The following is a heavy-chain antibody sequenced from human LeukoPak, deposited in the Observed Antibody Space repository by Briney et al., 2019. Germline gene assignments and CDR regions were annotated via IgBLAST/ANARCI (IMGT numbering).Heavy chain of an antibody. J-gene: IGHJ4*02. CDR1: GYSISNGYY. CDR3: ARGAEYYAIWRGYAGYSDY. CDR2: ISHRGST. V-gene: IGHV4-38-2*02. D-gene: IGHD3-3*01. Sequence: SETLSLTCPVSGYSISNGYYWGWIRHPPGKGLEWVGSISHRGSTYYSPSLRSRITISLDRSKQKFSLKLTSVTAADTAVYFCARGAEYYAIWRGYAGYSDYWGQGISVTVSS.